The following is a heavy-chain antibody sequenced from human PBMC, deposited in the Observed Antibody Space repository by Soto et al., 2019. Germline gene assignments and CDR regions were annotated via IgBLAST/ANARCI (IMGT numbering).Heavy chain of an antibody. D-gene: IGHD3-22*01. V-gene: IGHV4-34*01. CDR3: ARDAATDYYDSSGYKPQPFKEDTFDI. CDR1: GESFSGHI. J-gene: IGHJ3*02. Sequence: PSETLSLTCAVYGESFSGHIWTWIRQTPGKGLQWIGQINHSGSASYNPSLKSRVTISVHTSNSQFSLELSSVTAADTAVYYCARDAATDYYDSSGYKPQPFKEDTFDIWGQGTMVT. CDR2: INHSGSA.